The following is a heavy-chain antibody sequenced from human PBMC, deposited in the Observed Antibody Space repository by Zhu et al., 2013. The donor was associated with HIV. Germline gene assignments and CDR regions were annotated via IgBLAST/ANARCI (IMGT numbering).Heavy chain of an antibody. Sequence: QEQLVQSGAEVKKPGASVKVSCKASGYTFTAYYIHWVRQAPGQGLEWMGWINPNSGDTNYAQKFQGRVTMTRDTSISTAYMEVSRLRSDDTAVYYCARVDIVATEVGFDIVGRRDNGHRLF. CDR3: ARVDIVATEVGFDI. CDR1: GYTFTAYY. J-gene: IGHJ3*02. D-gene: IGHD5-12*01. CDR2: INPNSGDT. V-gene: IGHV1-2*02.